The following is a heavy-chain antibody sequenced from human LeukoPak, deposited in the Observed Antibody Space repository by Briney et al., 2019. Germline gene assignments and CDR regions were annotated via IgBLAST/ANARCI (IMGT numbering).Heavy chain of an antibody. D-gene: IGHD7-27*01. CDR1: GFTFSSYA. CDR2: ISYDGSNK. CDR3: ARDSLGIGTFDY. J-gene: IGHJ4*02. Sequence: TGRSLRLSCAASGFTFSSYAMHWVRQAPGKGLEWVAVISYDGSNKYYADSVKGRFTISRDNSKNTLYLQMNSLRAEDTAVYYCARDSLGIGTFDYWGQGTLVTVSS. V-gene: IGHV3-30-3*01.